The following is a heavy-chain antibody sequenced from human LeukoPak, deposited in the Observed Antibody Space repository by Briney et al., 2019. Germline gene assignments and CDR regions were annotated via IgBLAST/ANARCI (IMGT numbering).Heavy chain of an antibody. CDR1: GFTFSSDW. Sequence: GGSLRPSCAASGFTFSSDWMYCARQAPGKGLVWVSRINSDGSSTTYADSVKGRFTISRDNAKNTLYLQMNGLRAEDTAVYYCARPTAATSLSASCQQWGQGTLVTVSS. CDR2: INSDGSST. D-gene: IGHD2-15*01. V-gene: IGHV3-74*03. J-gene: IGHJ1*01. CDR3: ARPTAATSLSASCQQ.